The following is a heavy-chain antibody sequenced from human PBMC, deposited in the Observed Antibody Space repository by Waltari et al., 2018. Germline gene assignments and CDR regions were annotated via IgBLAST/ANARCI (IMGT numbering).Heavy chain of an antibody. D-gene: IGHD5-12*01. Sequence: QVQLQQWGAGLLEPSETLSLSCAVYGGALSGYCWGWIRQAPGKGREWVGESDQSGGAHYNPCLKRRVTLSGDTSQNQLALKLSSVTAADTAVYYCARGRGRNWFDPWGQGTLVTVSS. CDR1: GGALSGYC. CDR2: SDQSGGA. J-gene: IGHJ5*02. CDR3: ARGRGRNWFDP. V-gene: IGHV4-34*01.